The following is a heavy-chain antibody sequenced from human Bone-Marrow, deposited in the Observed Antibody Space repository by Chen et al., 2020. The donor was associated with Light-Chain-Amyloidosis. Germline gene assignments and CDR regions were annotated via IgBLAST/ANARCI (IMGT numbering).Heavy chain of an antibody. J-gene: IGHJ5*02. D-gene: IGHD2-2*01. CDR1: GGSFSGYY. Sequence: QVQLQQWGAGLLKPSETLSLTCAVYGGSFSGYYWSWIRQPPGKGLEWIGEINHSGSTNYNPSLKSRVTISVDTSKNQFSLKLSSVTAADTAVYYCARGVVVPARGSFDPWGQGTLVTVSS. CDR2: INHSGST. CDR3: ARGVVVPARGSFDP. V-gene: IGHV4-34*01.